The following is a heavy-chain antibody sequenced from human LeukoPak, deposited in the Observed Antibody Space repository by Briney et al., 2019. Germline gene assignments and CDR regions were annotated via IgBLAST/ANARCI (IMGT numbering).Heavy chain of an antibody. D-gene: IGHD3-22*01. CDR3: AKALLPNYYDSSGYQGFDY. CDR1: GFTFSSYA. Sequence: PGGSLRLSCAASGFTFSSYAMSWVRQAPGKGLEWVSIISGSGDSTYYADSVKGRFTISRDNSKNTLYLQMNSLRAEDTAVYYCAKALLPNYYDSSGYQGFDYWGQGTLVTVSS. CDR2: ISGSGDST. J-gene: IGHJ4*02. V-gene: IGHV3-23*01.